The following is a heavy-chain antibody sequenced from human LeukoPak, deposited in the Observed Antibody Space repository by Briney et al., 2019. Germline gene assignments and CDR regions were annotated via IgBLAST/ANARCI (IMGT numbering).Heavy chain of an antibody. CDR2: IIPIFGTA. D-gene: IGHD4-17*01. CDR1: GGTFSSYA. Sequence: SVKVSCKASGGTFSSYAISWVRQDPGQGLEWMGGIIPIFGTANYAQKFQGRVTITTDESTITAYMELSSLRSEDTAVYYCARVLGDGDYVLDYWGQGTLVTVSS. J-gene: IGHJ4*02. V-gene: IGHV1-69*05. CDR3: ARVLGDGDYVLDY.